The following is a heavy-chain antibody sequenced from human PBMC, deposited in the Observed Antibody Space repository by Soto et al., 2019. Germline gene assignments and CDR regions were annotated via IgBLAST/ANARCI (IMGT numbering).Heavy chain of an antibody. V-gene: IGHV3-48*03. CDR1: GFTFSSYE. Sequence: EVQLVESGGGLVQPGGSLRLSCAASGFTFSSYEMNWVRQTPGKGLEWVSYISSSGSTIYYADSVKGRFTISRDNAKNSLYLQMNSLRAEDTAVYYCARTFYGDSDAFDIWGQGTMVTVSS. CDR2: ISSSGSTI. CDR3: ARTFYGDSDAFDI. D-gene: IGHD4-17*01. J-gene: IGHJ3*02.